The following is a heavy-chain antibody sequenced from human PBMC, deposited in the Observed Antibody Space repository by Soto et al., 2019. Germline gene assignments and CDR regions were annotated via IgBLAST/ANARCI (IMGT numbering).Heavy chain of an antibody. V-gene: IGHV4-59*08. CDR3: ARGGYCSGASCAYMGHYYYYGMDV. Sequence: SETLSLTCTVSGGSISSYYWSWIRQPPGKGLEWIGYIYYSGSTYYNPSLKSRVTISVDTSKNQFSLKLSSVTAADTAMYYCARGGYCSGASCAYMGHYYYYGMDVWGQGTTVTVSS. CDR1: GGSISSYY. J-gene: IGHJ6*02. CDR2: IYYSGST. D-gene: IGHD2-15*01.